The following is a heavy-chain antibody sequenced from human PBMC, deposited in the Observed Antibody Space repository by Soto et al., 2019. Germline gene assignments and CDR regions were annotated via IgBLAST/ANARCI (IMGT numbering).Heavy chain of an antibody. V-gene: IGHV2-5*02. CDR3: AHRRAVAGLDY. CDR1: GFSLTTSGVG. J-gene: IGHJ4*02. D-gene: IGHD6-19*01. Sequence: QITLKESGPTLVKPTQTLTLTCTFSGFSLTTSGVGVGWIRQPPGKALEWLALIFWDDDKRYSPSLKNRLTTPRDTSKHQVVLTMINTDPVDTGTYYCAHRRAVAGLDYWGQGTLVTVSS. CDR2: IFWDDDK.